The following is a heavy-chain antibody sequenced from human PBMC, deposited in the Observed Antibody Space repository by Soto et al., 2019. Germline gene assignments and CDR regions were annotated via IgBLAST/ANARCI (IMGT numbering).Heavy chain of an antibody. Sequence: GEPLKLSCRCSGYTFSNFWIAWVRHLPGKGLEWMGIIYPGDHETRYSPSFHGKVTISADKSINTAYLQWSSLEASDSAFYYCARSPRSSPYFDYWGQGALVTVSS. D-gene: IGHD6-13*01. CDR1: GYTFSNFW. V-gene: IGHV5-51*01. J-gene: IGHJ4*02. CDR2: IYPGDHET. CDR3: ARSPRSSPYFDY.